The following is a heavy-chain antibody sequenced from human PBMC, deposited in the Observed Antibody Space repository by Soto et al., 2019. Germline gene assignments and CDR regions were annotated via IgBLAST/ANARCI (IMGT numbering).Heavy chain of an antibody. CDR3: ARGVRRGPRNYPVDWFDP. Sequence: SETLSLTCTFYGGSFIGYYWSWIRQPPGKGLEWIGEINHSGSTNYNPSLKSRVTISVDTSKNQFSLKLSSVTAADTAVYYCARGVRRGPRNYPVDWFDPWGQGTLVTVSS. V-gene: IGHV4-34*01. D-gene: IGHD1-7*01. J-gene: IGHJ5*02. CDR1: GGSFIGYY. CDR2: INHSGST.